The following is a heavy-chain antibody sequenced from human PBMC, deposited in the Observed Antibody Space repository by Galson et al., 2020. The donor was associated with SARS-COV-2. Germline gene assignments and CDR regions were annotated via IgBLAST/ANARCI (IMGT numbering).Heavy chain of an antibody. Sequence: SETLSLTCAVYGGSFSGYYWSWIRQPPGKGLEWIGEINHSGSTNYNPSLKSRVTISLDTSKNQFSLKLSSVTAADTAVYYCARGGVSSGSYLGAYSSYAMDVWGQGTTVTVSS. D-gene: IGHD3-22*01. CDR1: GGSFSGYY. CDR3: ARGGVSSGSYLGAYSSYAMDV. J-gene: IGHJ6*02. CDR2: INHSGST. V-gene: IGHV4-34*01.